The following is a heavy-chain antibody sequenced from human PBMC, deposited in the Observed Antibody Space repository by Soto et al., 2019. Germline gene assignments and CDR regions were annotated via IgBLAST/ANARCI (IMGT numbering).Heavy chain of an antibody. CDR1: GFTFSSYA. CDR3: ARDYYDSSGYYALFDY. V-gene: IGHV3-48*01. D-gene: IGHD3-22*01. J-gene: IGHJ4*02. CDR2: ISSSSSTI. Sequence: PGGSLRLSCAASGFTFSSYAMSWVRQAPGKGLEWVSYISSSSSTIYYADSVKGRFTISRDNAKNSLYLQMNSLRAEDTAVYYCARDYYDSSGYYALFDYWSQGTLVTVSS.